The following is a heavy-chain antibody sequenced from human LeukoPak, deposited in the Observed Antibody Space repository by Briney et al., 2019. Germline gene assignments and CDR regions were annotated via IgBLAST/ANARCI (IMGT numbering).Heavy chain of an antibody. D-gene: IGHD6-19*01. CDR1: GFTFSSYS. V-gene: IGHV3-30*02. J-gene: IGHJ6*03. CDR3: ATLSSGWYFYYYMDV. Sequence: SGGSLRLSCAASGFTFSSYSMNWVRQAPGKGLEWVAFIRYDGSNKYYADSVKGRFTISRDNSKNTLYLQMNSLRAEDTAVYYCATLSSGWYFYYYMDVWGKGTTVTISS. CDR2: IRYDGSNK.